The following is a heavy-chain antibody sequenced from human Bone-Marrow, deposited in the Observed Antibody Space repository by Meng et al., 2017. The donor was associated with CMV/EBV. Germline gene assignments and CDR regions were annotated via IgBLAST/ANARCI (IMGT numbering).Heavy chain of an antibody. CDR2: INHSGST. J-gene: IGHJ5*02. D-gene: IGHD3-3*01. CDR3: ARRHYDFWSGYNGFDP. Sequence: SETLSLTCAVYGGSFSGYYWSWIRQPPGKGLEWIGEINHSGSTNYNPSLKSRVTISVDTSKSQFSLKLSSVTAADTAVYYCARRHYDFWSGYNGFDPWGQGTLVTVSS. CDR1: GGSFSGYY. V-gene: IGHV4-34*01.